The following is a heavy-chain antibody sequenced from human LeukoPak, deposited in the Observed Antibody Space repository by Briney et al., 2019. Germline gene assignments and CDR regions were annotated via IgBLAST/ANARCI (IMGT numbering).Heavy chain of an antibody. J-gene: IGHJ4*02. CDR1: GYTFTSYD. CDR3: ARDAQVRYDSSGYPDY. Sequence: ASVKVSCKASGYTFTSYDINWVRQAPGQGLEWMGWISVYNGNTNYAQKFQGRVTMTTDTSTSTAYMELRSLRSDDTAVYYCARDAQVRYDSSGYPDYWGQGTLVTVSS. V-gene: IGHV1-18*01. CDR2: ISVYNGNT. D-gene: IGHD3-22*01.